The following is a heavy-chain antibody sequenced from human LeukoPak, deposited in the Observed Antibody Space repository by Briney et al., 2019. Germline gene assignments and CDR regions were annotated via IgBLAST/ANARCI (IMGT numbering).Heavy chain of an antibody. V-gene: IGHV4-59*02. D-gene: IGHD2/OR15-2a*01. CDR2: LSYTGKT. Sequence: SETLSFTCNVSGVSVSTSHWNWIRQRPGKGLEWIGCLSYTGKTDYNPSLKSRVSISLGSSNNHFSLKLTSVTAADTAVYYCSEGYFEPFDHWGQGILVTVSS. CDR3: SEGYFEPFDH. J-gene: IGHJ4*02. CDR1: GVSVSTSH.